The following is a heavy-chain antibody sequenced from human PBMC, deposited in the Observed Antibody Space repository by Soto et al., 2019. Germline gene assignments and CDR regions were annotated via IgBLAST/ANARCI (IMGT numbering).Heavy chain of an antibody. CDR1: GFRFSDHY. CDR3: AGTYCGGDCYISPYNWFDP. D-gene: IGHD2-21*02. J-gene: IGHJ5*02. Sequence: VQLVESGGGLVEPGGSLRLSCTASGFRFSDHYMTWIRQAPGKGLEWVSKISSSGTTMYYADSVKGRFTVSRDNAKNSLYLEMNSLRAEDTAVYYCAGTYCGGDCYISPYNWFDPWGQGTLVTVSS. V-gene: IGHV3-11*01. CDR2: ISSSGTTM.